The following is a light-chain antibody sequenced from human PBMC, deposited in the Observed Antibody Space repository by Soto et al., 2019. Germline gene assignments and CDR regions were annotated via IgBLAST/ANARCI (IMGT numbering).Light chain of an antibody. CDR1: SSDVGGYNY. CDR3: RSYAGSDNYV. J-gene: IGLJ1*01. Sequence: QSVLTQPPPASGSPGQSGTISFTGTSSDVGGYNYGSWYQQHPGKAPKLIIDEVRERPSGVPERFSGSKSGNTASLTVAGLQAEDEADYYCRSYAGSDNYVFGTGTKLTVL. CDR2: EVR. V-gene: IGLV2-8*01.